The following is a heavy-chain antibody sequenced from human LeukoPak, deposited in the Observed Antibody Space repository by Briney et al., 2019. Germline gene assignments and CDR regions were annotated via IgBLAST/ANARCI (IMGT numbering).Heavy chain of an antibody. V-gene: IGHV4-59*01. Sequence: SETLSLTCTASGGSISSYYWSWIRQPPGKGLEWIGYIYYSGSTNYNPSLKSRVTISVDTSKNQFSLKLSSVTAADTAVYYCATSAQTYYYDSSAYYYNWFDPWGQGTLVTVSS. CDR1: GGSISSYY. J-gene: IGHJ5*02. CDR2: IYYSGST. D-gene: IGHD3-22*01. CDR3: ATSAQTYYYDSSAYYYNWFDP.